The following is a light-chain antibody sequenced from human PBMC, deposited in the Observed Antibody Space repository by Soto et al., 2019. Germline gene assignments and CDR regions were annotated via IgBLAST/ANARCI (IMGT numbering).Light chain of an antibody. CDR1: QDISVY. Sequence: DIQMTQSPSSLSASVGDRVTITCRASQDISVYLAWYQQKPGKVPKLLIYSASTLQSGVPSRFSGSGSGTDFTLTISSLQPEDVATYSCQKFNTAPLTFGQGTRLEMK. CDR3: QKFNTAPLT. V-gene: IGKV1-27*01. CDR2: SAS. J-gene: IGKJ5*01.